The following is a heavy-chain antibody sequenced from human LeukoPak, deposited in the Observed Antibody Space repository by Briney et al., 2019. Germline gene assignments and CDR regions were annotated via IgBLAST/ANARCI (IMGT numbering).Heavy chain of an antibody. Sequence: GGSLRLSCVGSGFIFSNYAIHWVRQAPGKGLEWVSDISFDGDNEYYAESVKGRFTISRDKSKNTVYVQMNSLRAEDTAVYYCARVGYTGTWYSSPPFDYWGQGTLVTVSS. CDR1: GFIFSNYA. J-gene: IGHJ4*02. CDR3: ARVGYTGTWYSSPPFDY. D-gene: IGHD6-13*01. V-gene: IGHV3-30*03. CDR2: ISFDGDNE.